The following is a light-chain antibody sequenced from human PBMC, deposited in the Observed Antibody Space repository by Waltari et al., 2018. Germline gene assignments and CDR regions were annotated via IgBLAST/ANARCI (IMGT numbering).Light chain of an antibody. V-gene: IGKV1-27*01. CDR1: QGINNY. CDR2: AAS. Sequence: DIQMTQSPSSLSASVGDRVTITCRASQGINNYVAWYQQKPGKVPKLLIYAASSLQSGVPSRFSGSGSGTDFTLTLSGLQPEDVATYYCQKYSSAPWTFGQGTKVEIK. J-gene: IGKJ1*01. CDR3: QKYSSAPWT.